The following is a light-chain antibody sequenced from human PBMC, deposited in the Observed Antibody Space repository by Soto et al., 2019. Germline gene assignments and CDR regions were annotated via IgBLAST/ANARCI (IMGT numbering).Light chain of an antibody. CDR3: LHHGSSLWT. V-gene: IGKV3-20*01. CDR1: QSVPSNF. CDR2: GAS. J-gene: IGKJ1*01. Sequence: EIVLTHSPGTLSLSPGGRATLSFSASQSVPSNFLAWYQQRPGQAPRLLIYGASSRATGIPDRFSGSGSGADFTLTISRLEPEDFAMYYCLHHGSSLWTFGQGTKVDIK.